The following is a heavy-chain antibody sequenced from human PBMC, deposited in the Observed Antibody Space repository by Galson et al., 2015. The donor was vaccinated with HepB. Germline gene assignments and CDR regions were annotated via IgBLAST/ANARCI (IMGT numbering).Heavy chain of an antibody. J-gene: IGHJ6*03. CDR1: GYSFTRYW. V-gene: IGHV5-10-1*01. D-gene: IGHD6-13*01. CDR2: IDPSDSYT. Sequence: QSGAEVKKPGESLRISCKGSGYSFTRYWISWVRQMPGKGLEWMGRIDPSDSYTNYSPSFQGHVTISADKSISTAYLQWSSLKASDTAMYYCARHLYSSSWLGNYYYYYYMDVWGKGTTVTVSS. CDR3: ARHLYSSSWLGNYYYYYYMDV.